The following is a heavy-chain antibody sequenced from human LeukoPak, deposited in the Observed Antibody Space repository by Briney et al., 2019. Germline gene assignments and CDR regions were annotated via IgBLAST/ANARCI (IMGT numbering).Heavy chain of an antibody. V-gene: IGHV4-59*01. D-gene: IGHD3-22*01. CDR1: GFTFSSYA. J-gene: IGHJ4*02. CDR2: IYFSGIT. CDR3: ARGGYYDSSGYYYPETFFDY. Sequence: GSLRLSCAASGFTFSSYAMSWVRQHPGKGLEWIGYIYFSGITNYNPSLKSRVTISVDTSKNQFSLKLSSVTAADTAVYYCARGGYYDSSGYYYPETFFDYWGQGTLVTVSS.